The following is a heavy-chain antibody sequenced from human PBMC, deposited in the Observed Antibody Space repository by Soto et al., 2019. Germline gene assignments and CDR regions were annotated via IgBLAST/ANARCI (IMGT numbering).Heavy chain of an antibody. CDR2: IYYSGST. V-gene: IGHV4-59*01. Sequence: SETLSLTCTVSGGSISSYYWIWIRQPPGKGLEWIGYIYYSGSTNYNPSLKSRVTISVDTSKNQFSLKLSSVTAADTAVYYCARVRLYSSAFDYWGQGTLVTVSS. D-gene: IGHD6-19*01. J-gene: IGHJ4*02. CDR1: GGSISSYY. CDR3: ARVRLYSSAFDY.